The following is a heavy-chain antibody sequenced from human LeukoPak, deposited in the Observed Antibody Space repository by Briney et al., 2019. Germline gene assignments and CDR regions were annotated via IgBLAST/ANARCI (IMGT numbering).Heavy chain of an antibody. D-gene: IGHD5-24*01. CDR1: DDSISSGSYY. J-gene: IGHJ4*02. Sequence: SQTLSLTRTVSDDSISSGSYYWSWIRQPAGKGLEWIGRIYASGSTNYNPSLKSRVTISVDTSKNQFSLKLSSVTATDTAVYYCAREQRWLQSLDYWGQGTLVTVSS. CDR3: AREQRWLQSLDY. CDR2: IYASGST. V-gene: IGHV4-61*02.